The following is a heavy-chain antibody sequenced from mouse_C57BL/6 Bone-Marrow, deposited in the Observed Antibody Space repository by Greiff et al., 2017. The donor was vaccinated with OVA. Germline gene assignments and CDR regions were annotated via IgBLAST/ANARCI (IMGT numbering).Heavy chain of an antibody. D-gene: IGHD1-1*01. CDR3: ARDYGSIHWYFDV. V-gene: IGHV1-80*01. J-gene: IGHJ1*03. CDR2: IYPGDGDT. Sequence: VQLQQSGAELVKPGASVKISCKASGYAFSSYWMNWVKQRPGKGLEWIGQIYPGDGDTNYNGKFKGKATLTADKSSSTAYMQLSSLTSEDSAVYFCARDYGSIHWYFDVWGTGTTVTVSS. CDR1: GYAFSSYW.